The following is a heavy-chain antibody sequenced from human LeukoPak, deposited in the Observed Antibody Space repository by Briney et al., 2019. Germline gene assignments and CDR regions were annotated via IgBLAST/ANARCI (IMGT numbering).Heavy chain of an antibody. CDR1: RFTVSSNY. D-gene: IGHD3-9*01. V-gene: IGHV3-23*01. J-gene: IGHJ4*02. CDR2: ISGSGGST. Sequence: PGGSLRLSCAASRFTVSSNYMSWVRQAPGKGLEWVSTISGSGGSTYYADSVKGRFTISRDNSKNTLYLQMNSLRADDTAVYYCAKGLRYFDWFDYWGQGTLVTVSS. CDR3: AKGLRYFDWFDY.